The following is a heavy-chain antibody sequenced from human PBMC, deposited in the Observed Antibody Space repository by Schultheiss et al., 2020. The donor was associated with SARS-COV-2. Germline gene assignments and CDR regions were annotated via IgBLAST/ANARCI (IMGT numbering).Heavy chain of an antibody. D-gene: IGHD1-1*01. V-gene: IGHV4-34*01. CDR3: ARAGRIGTGNAFDP. J-gene: IGHJ5*02. CDR1: GGSFSGYY. CDR2: INHSGST. Sequence: SETLSLTCAVYGGSFSGYYWSWIRQPPGKGLEWIGEINHSGSTNYNPSLKSRVTISVDTSKNQFSLKLSSVTAADTAVYYCARAGRIGTGNAFDPWGQGTLVTVSS.